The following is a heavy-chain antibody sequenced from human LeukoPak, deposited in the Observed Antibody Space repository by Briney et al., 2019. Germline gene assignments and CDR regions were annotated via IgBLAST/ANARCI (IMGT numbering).Heavy chain of an antibody. J-gene: IGHJ6*03. Sequence: GGSLRLSCAASGFTFSSYAMHWVRQAPGKGLEWVAVISYDGSNKYYADSVKGRFTISRDNSKNTLYLQMNSLRAEDTAVYYCANSLEYYMDVWGKGTTVTVSS. CDR1: GFTFSSYA. V-gene: IGHV3-30-3*01. CDR2: ISYDGSNK. CDR3: ANSLEYYMDV. D-gene: IGHD1-1*01.